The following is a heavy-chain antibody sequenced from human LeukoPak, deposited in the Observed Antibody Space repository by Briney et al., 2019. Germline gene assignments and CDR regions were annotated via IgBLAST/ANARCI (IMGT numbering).Heavy chain of an antibody. J-gene: IGHJ6*03. D-gene: IGHD3-22*01. CDR2: IYYSGST. V-gene: IGHV4-30-4*07. Sequence: PSQTLSLTCAVSGGSISSGGYSWSWIRQPPGKGLEWIGYIYYSGSTYYNPSLKSRVTISVDTSKNQFSLKLSSVTAADTAVYYCARAGNYYDSSGYPTRGWYYYYYMDVWGKGTTVTVSS. CDR1: GGSISSGGYS. CDR3: ARAGNYYDSSGYPTRGWYYYYYMDV.